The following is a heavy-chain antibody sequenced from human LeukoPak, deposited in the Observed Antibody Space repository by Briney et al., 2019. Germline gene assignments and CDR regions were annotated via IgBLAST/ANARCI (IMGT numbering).Heavy chain of an antibody. Sequence: SGGSLRLSCAVSGFTVSYNYMSWVRQAPGKGLEWVSDIYGGGSTYNADSVKGRFTISRDNSKNTLYLQMNSLRADDTAVYYCARGVRGHGAFDIWGQGTMVTVSS. CDR3: ARGVRGHGAFDI. J-gene: IGHJ3*02. D-gene: IGHD3-10*01. CDR1: GFTVSYNY. CDR2: IYGGGST. V-gene: IGHV3-53*01.